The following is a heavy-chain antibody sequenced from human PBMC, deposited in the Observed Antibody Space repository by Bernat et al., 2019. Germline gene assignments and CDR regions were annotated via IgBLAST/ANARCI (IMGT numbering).Heavy chain of an antibody. CDR2: INHSGST. D-gene: IGHD6-13*01. Sequence: QVQLQQWGAELLKPSETLSLTCAVYGGSFSGYYWSWIRQPPGKGLEWIGEINHSGSTNCNPSLKSRVTISVDTSKNQFSLRLTSVTAADTAVYYCARGDSSSWYESCGDYWGQGTLVTVSS. CDR3: ARGDSSSWYESCGDY. J-gene: IGHJ4*02. CDR1: GGSFSGYY. V-gene: IGHV4-34*01.